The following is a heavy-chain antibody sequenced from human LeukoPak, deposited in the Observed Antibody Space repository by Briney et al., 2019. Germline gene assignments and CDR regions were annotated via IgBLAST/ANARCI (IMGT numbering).Heavy chain of an antibody. J-gene: IGHJ3*02. Sequence: GGSLRLSCAASGFTFSIYSMNWVRQAPGKGLEWVSYISSSSSTIYYADSVKGRFTISRDNAKNSLYLQMNSLRAEDTAVYYCARDAADSSSWYSDAFDIWGQGTMVTVSS. CDR3: ARDAADSSSWYSDAFDI. V-gene: IGHV3-48*01. D-gene: IGHD6-13*01. CDR1: GFTFSIYS. CDR2: ISSSSSTI.